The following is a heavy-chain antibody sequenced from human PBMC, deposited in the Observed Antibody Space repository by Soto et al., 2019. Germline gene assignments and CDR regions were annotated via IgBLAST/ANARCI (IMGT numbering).Heavy chain of an antibody. D-gene: IGHD3-10*01. V-gene: IGHV4-39*02. CDR1: GGSISSSSYY. J-gene: IGHJ4*02. Sequence: PSDTLSLTCTVSGGSISSSSYYWGWIRQPPGKGLEWIGSIYYSGSTYYNPSLKSRVTISVDTSKSHLSLRLSSVTAADKAVYYCARGVRYFDYWGQGTLVNVSS. CDR2: IYYSGST. CDR3: ARGVRYFDY.